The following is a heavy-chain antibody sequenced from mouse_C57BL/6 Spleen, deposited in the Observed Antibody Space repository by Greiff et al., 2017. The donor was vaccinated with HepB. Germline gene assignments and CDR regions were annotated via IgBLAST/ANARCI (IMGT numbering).Heavy chain of an antibody. Sequence: QVQLKQSGPELVKPGASVKISCKASGYAFSSSWMNWVKQRPGKGLEWIGRIYPGDGDTNYNGKFKGKATLTADKSSSTAYMQLSSLTSEDSAVYFCARSSFYYYGSSYWYFDVWGTGTTVTVSS. V-gene: IGHV1-82*01. J-gene: IGHJ1*03. D-gene: IGHD1-1*01. CDR3: ARSSFYYYGSSYWYFDV. CDR2: IYPGDGDT. CDR1: GYAFSSSW.